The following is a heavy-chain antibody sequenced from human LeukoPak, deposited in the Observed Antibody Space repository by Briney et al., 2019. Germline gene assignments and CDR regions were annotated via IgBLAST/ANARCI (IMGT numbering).Heavy chain of an antibody. Sequence: SETLSLTCTVSGGSISSSSAYWGWIRQPPRKGLEWIGSIYYSKNTYYNPSLKSRVTISADTSKNQFSLTLGSVSATDTAVYYCLSPSGFSYGYFDYWGPGTLVTVSS. V-gene: IGHV4-39*01. D-gene: IGHD5-18*01. CDR1: GGSISSSSAY. CDR3: LSPSGFSYGYFDY. J-gene: IGHJ4*02. CDR2: IYYSKNT.